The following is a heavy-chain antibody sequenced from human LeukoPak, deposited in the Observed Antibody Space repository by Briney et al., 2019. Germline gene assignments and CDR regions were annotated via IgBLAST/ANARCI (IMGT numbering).Heavy chain of an antibody. V-gene: IGHV4-59*01. CDR2: IYYSGST. D-gene: IGHD2-8*01. CDR3: ARGGDCTNGVCYSYYMDV. CDR1: GGSISSYY. Sequence: PSETLSLTCTVSGGSISSYYWSWIRQPPGKGLEWIGYIYYSGSTNYNPSLKSRVTISVDTSKNRFSLKLSSVTAADTAVYYCARGGDCTNGVCYSYYMDVWGKGTTVTVSS. J-gene: IGHJ6*03.